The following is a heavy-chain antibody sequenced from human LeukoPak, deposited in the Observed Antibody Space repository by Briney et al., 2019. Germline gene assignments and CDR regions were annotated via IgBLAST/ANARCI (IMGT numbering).Heavy chain of an antibody. Sequence: GGSLRLSCAASGFTFSSYAMSWVHQAPGKGLEWVSAIGAGGGTTYYADSVKGRFTIFRDNSKNTLYLQMKSLRAEDTAVYYCAKGLHSGSPYGMDVWGQGTTVTVSS. J-gene: IGHJ6*02. CDR3: AKGLHSGSPYGMDV. CDR1: GFTFSSYA. V-gene: IGHV3-23*01. CDR2: IGAGGGTT. D-gene: IGHD1-26*01.